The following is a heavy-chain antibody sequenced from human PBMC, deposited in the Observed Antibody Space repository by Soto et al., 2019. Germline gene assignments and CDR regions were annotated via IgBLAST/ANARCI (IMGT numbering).Heavy chain of an antibody. Sequence: SETLSLTCAVSGGSIDSNNWWSWVRQPPGKGLEWIGEIYHSGTTNYNPSLKSRVTISVDKSKNQLPLKLSSVTAADTAVYYCARETYGDYVGYFDPWGQGIQVTVSS. CDR2: IYHSGTT. J-gene: IGHJ5*02. CDR3: ARETYGDYVGYFDP. CDR1: GGSIDSNNW. D-gene: IGHD4-17*01. V-gene: IGHV4-4*02.